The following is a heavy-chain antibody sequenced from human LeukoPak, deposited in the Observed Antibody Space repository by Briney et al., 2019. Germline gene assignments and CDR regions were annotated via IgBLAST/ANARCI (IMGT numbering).Heavy chain of an antibody. CDR2: IYYSGST. CDR3: ARRSAARYY. D-gene: IGHD6-6*01. V-gene: IGHV4-39*01. J-gene: IGHJ4*02. Sequence: PSETLSLTCTVSGGSISSSSYYWGWIRQPPGKGLEWIGSIYYSGSTYYNPSLKSRVTISVDTSKNQFSLKLSSVTAADTAVYYCARRSAARYYWGQGTLVTDPS. CDR1: GGSISSSSYY.